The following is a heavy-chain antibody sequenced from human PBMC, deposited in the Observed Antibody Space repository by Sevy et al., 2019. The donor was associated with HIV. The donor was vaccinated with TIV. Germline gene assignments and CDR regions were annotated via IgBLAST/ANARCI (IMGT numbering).Heavy chain of an antibody. CDR2: INQDGSTQ. Sequence: GGSLRLSCAASGFTLNAYWMHWVRQAPGKGLEWLANINQDGSTQYYAASVKGRFTISRDNAKNLVYLQMNTMRPEDTDLYYCARAIAAAAGFWGQGTLVTVSS. CDR3: ARAIAAAAGF. CDR1: GFTLNAYW. V-gene: IGHV3-7*01. J-gene: IGHJ4*02. D-gene: IGHD6-13*01.